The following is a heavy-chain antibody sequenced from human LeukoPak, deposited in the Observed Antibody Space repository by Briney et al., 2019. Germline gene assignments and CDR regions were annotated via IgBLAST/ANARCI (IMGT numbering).Heavy chain of an antibody. J-gene: IGHJ4*02. CDR2: IYYSGST. D-gene: IGHD5-18*01. V-gene: IGHV4-39*07. CDR1: GGSISSSSYY. Sequence: PSETLSLTCTVSGGSISSSSYYWGWIRQPPGKGLEWIGSIYYSGSTYYNPSLKSRVTISVDTSKNQFSLKLSSVTAADTAVYYCARLVLARGYSYGYTFDYWGQGTLVTVSS. CDR3: ARLVLARGYSYGYTFDY.